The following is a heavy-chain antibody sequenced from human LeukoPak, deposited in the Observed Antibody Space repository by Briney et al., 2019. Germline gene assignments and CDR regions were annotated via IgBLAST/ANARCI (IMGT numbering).Heavy chain of an antibody. J-gene: IGHJ6*02. D-gene: IGHD2/OR15-2a*01. CDR3: AKLLLRQDYFYGMDV. CDR2: ISDDGDNK. V-gene: IGHV3-30*18. Sequence: GGSLRLSCAASGFRFIDYGMHWVRQPPGKGLQWVSFISDDGDNKYYTDSVRGRFTISRDNSKNTLYLQMNNLSADDTAVYYCAKLLLRQDYFYGMDVWGQGTTVTVSS. CDR1: GFRFIDYG.